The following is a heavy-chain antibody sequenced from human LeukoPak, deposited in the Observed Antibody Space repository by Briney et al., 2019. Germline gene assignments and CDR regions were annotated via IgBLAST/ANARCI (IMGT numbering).Heavy chain of an antibody. CDR3: AKGRDTAMVSASGY. Sequence: PGGSLRLSCVASGFTFSSYAMSWVRQAPGKGLEWASAISGSGGSTYYADSVKGRFTISRDNSKNTLYLQMNSLRAEDTAVYYCAKGRDTAMVSASGYWGQGTLVTVSS. CDR1: GFTFSSYA. CDR2: ISGSGGST. D-gene: IGHD5-18*01. V-gene: IGHV3-23*01. J-gene: IGHJ4*02.